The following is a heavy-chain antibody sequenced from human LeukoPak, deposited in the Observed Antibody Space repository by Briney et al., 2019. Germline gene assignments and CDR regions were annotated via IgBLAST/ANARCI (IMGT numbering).Heavy chain of an antibody. J-gene: IGHJ4*02. Sequence: SVKVSCKASGYTFTSYAMHWVRQAPGQGLEWMGGIIPIFGTANYAQKFQGRVTITADESTSTAYMELSSLRSEDTAVYYCARGAYDSSGYYNSYYFDYWGQGTLVTVSS. CDR2: IIPIFGTA. CDR3: ARGAYDSSGYYNSYYFDY. D-gene: IGHD3-22*01. CDR1: GYTFTSYA. V-gene: IGHV1-69*13.